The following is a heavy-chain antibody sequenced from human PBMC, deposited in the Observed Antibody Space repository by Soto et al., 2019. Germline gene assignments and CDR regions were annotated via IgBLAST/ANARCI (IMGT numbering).Heavy chain of an antibody. V-gene: IGHV4-31*03. CDR1: GGSISSGGYY. CDR3: ARGCYYDSSGYYFSYFDY. D-gene: IGHD3-22*01. J-gene: IGHJ4*02. CDR2: IYYSGST. Sequence: TLSLTCTVSGGSISSGGYYWSWIRQHPGKGPEWIGYIYYSGSTYYNPSLKSRVTISVDTSKNQFSLKLSSVTAADTAVYYCARGCYYDSSGYYFSYFDYWGQGTLVTVSS.